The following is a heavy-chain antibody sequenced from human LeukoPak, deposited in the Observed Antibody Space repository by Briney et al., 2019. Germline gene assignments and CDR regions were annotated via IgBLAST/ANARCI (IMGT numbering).Heavy chain of an antibody. Sequence: GASVKVSCKASGYTFTGYYMYWVRQAPGQGLEWMGRINPNSGGTNYAQKFQGRVTMTRDTSISTAYMELSRLRSDDTAVYYCGYSGHDANFDYWGQGTLVTVSS. CDR3: GYSGHDANFDY. J-gene: IGHJ4*02. CDR2: INPNSGGT. D-gene: IGHD5-12*01. CDR1: GYTFTGYY. V-gene: IGHV1-2*06.